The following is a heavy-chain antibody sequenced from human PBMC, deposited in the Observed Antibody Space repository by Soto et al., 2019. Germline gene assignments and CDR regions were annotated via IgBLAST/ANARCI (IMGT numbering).Heavy chain of an antibody. CDR3: ARQSYYYDSSGYYSEAFDI. CDR2: IYPGDSGT. J-gene: IGHJ3*02. D-gene: IGHD3-22*01. Sequence: PGESLKISCKGSGYSFTSYWIGWVRQMPGKGLEWMGIIYPGDSGTRYSPSFQGQVTISADKSISTAYLQWSSLKASDTAMYYCARQSYYYDSSGYYSEAFDIWGQGTMVTVSS. V-gene: IGHV5-51*01. CDR1: GYSFTSYW.